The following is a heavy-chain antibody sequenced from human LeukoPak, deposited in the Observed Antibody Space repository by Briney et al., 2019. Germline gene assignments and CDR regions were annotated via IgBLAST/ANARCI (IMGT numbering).Heavy chain of an antibody. CDR1: GGSISSYY. CDR3: ARSGMEKQRLALWTTPDDAFDI. J-gene: IGHJ3*02. CDR2: IYYSGST. D-gene: IGHD6-25*01. Sequence: PSETLSLTCTVSGGSISSYYWSWIRQPPGKGLEWIGYIYYSGSTNYNPSLKSRVTISVDTSKNQFSLKLSSVTAADTAVYYCARSGMEKQRLALWTTPDDAFDIWGQGTMVTVSS. V-gene: IGHV4-59*01.